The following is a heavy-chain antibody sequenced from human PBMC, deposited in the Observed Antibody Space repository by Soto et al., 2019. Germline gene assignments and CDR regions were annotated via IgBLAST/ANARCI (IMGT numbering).Heavy chain of an antibody. CDR3: ARDLEYSSSWYYYYGLDV. J-gene: IGHJ6*02. CDR1: GFSFSDYS. Sequence: PGGSLRLSCAASGFSFSDYSMNWVRQAPGKGLEWLSYISRSGSLNYYADSVKGRFTISRDNAKNSLYLEMNSVRDEDTAMYYCARDLEYSSSWYYYYGLDVWGHGTAVTVS. D-gene: IGHD6-6*01. CDR2: ISRSGSLN. V-gene: IGHV3-48*02.